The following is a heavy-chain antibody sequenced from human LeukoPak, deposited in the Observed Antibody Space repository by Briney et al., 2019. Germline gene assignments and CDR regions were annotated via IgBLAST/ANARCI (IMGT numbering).Heavy chain of an antibody. CDR1: GFSLSTSGMR. V-gene: IGHV2-70*04. J-gene: IGHJ4*02. Sequence: SGPTLVNPXQILTLTCTFSGFSLSTSGMRVSWIRRPPGKALEWLARIDWDDDKFYSTSLKTRLTISKDTSKNQVVLTMTNMDPVDTATYYCARHYGSGSELDYWGQGTLVTVSS. D-gene: IGHD3-10*01. CDR2: IDWDDDK. CDR3: ARHYGSGSELDY.